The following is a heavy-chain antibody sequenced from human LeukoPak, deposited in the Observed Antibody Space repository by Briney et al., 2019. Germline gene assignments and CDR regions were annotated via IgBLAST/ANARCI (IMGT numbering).Heavy chain of an antibody. CDR2: INGDGSTT. CDR1: GFTFSSYW. Sequence: PGGSLRLSCAASGFTFSSYWMYWVRQAPGKGLVWVSRINGDGSTTTYADSVKGRFTISRDNAKNTLYLQMNSLRAKDTAVYYCARAVGQLWLDYWGQGTLVTVSS. V-gene: IGHV3-74*01. J-gene: IGHJ4*02. D-gene: IGHD5-18*01. CDR3: ARAVGQLWLDY.